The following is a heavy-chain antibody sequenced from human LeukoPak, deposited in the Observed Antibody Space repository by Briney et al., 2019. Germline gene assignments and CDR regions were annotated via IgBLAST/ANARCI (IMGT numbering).Heavy chain of an antibody. D-gene: IGHD2-15*01. CDR1: GFTFSSYS. J-gene: IGHJ6*04. CDR2: ISSSSSYI. Sequence: PGGSLRLSCAASGFTFSSYSMNWVRQAPGKGLEWVSSISSSSSYIYYADSVKGRFTISRDNAKNSLYLQMNSLRAEDTAVYYCARIRLGYCSGGSCYSKYYYYGMDVWGKGTTVTVSS. V-gene: IGHV3-21*01. CDR3: ARIRLGYCSGGSCYSKYYYYGMDV.